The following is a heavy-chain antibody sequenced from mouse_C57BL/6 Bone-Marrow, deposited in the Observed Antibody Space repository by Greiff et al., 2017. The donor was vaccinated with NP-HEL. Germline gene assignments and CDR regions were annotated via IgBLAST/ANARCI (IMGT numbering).Heavy chain of an antibody. V-gene: IGHV1-55*01. CDR3: ARGDTTVVAGDYAMDY. Sequence: QVQLKESGAELVKPGASVKLSCKASGYTFTEYTIHWVKQRSGQGLEWIGDIYPGSGSTNYNEKFKSKATLTVDTSSSTAYMQLSSLTSEDSAVYYCARGDTTVVAGDYAMDYWGQGTSVTVSS. CDR1: GYTFTEYT. J-gene: IGHJ4*01. D-gene: IGHD1-1*01. CDR2: IYPGSGST.